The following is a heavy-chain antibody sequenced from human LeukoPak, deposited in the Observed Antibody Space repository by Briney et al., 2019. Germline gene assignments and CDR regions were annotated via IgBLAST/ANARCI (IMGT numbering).Heavy chain of an antibody. D-gene: IGHD2-15*01. CDR1: GGSISSGDYY. Sequence: KASETLSLTCTVSGGSISSGDYYWSWIRQPPGKGLEWIGYIYYSGSTYYNPSLKSRVTISVDTSKNQFSLKLSSVTAADTAVYYCASGLYCSGGSCQGYWGQGTLATASS. J-gene: IGHJ4*02. CDR3: ASGLYCSGGSCQGY. V-gene: IGHV4-30-4*01. CDR2: IYYSGST.